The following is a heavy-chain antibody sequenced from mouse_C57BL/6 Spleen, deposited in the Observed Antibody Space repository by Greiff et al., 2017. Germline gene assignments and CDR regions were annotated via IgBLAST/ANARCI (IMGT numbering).Heavy chain of an antibody. D-gene: IGHD2-1*01. CDR1: GFTFSSYA. V-gene: IGHV5-4*01. CDR3: AREGVYYGNYGTPAWFAY. J-gene: IGHJ3*01. Sequence: EVQGVESGGGLVKPGGSLKLSCAASGFTFSSYAMSWVRQTPEKRLEWVATISDGGSYTYYPDNVKGRFTISRDNAKNNLYLQMSHLKSEDTAMYYCAREGVYYGNYGTPAWFAYWGQGTLVTVSA. CDR2: ISDGGSYT.